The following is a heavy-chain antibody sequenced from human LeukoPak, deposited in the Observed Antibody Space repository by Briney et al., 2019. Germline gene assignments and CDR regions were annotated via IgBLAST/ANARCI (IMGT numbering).Heavy chain of an antibody. Sequence: PSETLSLTCTVSGGSISSGGYYWSWIRQPPRKGLEWIGYIYHSGSTYYNPSLKSRVTISVDRSKNQFSLKLSSVTPEDTALYYCARATGYFDYWGQGTLVTVSS. CDR2: IYHSGST. CDR3: ARATGYFDY. V-gene: IGHV4-30-2*01. CDR1: GGSISSGGYY. J-gene: IGHJ4*02.